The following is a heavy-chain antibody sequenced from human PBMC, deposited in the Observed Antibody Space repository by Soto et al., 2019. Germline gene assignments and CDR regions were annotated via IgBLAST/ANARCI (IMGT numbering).Heavy chain of an antibody. J-gene: IGHJ5*02. Sequence: QVQLVESGGGVVQPGRSLRLSCAASGFTFSSYGMHWVRQAPGKGLEWVAVISYDGSNKYYADSVKGRFTISRDNSKNTLYLQMNRRRAEDTAVYYCAKAVGATTDWFDPWGQGTLVTVSS. CDR2: ISYDGSNK. D-gene: IGHD1-26*01. CDR1: GFTFSSYG. CDR3: AKAVGATTDWFDP. V-gene: IGHV3-30*18.